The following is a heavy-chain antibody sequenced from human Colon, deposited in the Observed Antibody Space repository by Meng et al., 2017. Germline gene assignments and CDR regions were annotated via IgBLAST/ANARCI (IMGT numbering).Heavy chain of an antibody. CDR3: AKHGGP. Sequence: GGSLRLSCAASGFTFSSYAMGWVRQAPGKGLEWISSISLTGGKTFHADSVKGRFTISRDNSKKTLYLQMNSLRAEDTAEYYFAKHGGPWGQGTLVTVSS. V-gene: IGHV3-23*01. CDR2: ISLTGGKT. CDR1: GFTFSSYA. J-gene: IGHJ4*02. D-gene: IGHD3-10*01.